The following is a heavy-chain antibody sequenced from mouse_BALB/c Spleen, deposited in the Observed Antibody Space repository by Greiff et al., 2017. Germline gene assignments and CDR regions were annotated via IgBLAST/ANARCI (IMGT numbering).Heavy chain of an antibody. Sequence: VQLQQSGAELVKPGASVKLSCKTSGYTFTSYWMHWVKQRPGQGLEWIGEIDPSDSYTNYNQKFKGKATLTVDKSSSTAYMQLSSLTSEDSAVYYCARVGGNYEAWFAYWGQGTLVTVSA. D-gene: IGHD2-1*01. J-gene: IGHJ3*01. CDR2: IDPSDSYT. V-gene: IGHV1-69*02. CDR1: GYTFTSYW. CDR3: ARVGGNYEAWFAY.